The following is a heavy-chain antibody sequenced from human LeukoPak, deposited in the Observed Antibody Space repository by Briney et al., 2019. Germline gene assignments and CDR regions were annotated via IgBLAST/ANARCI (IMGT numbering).Heavy chain of an antibody. CDR1: GYTFTSYG. D-gene: IGHD5-18*01. CDR2: ISAYNGNT. CDR3: ARDRKWIQLWATLEPFDY. J-gene: IGHJ4*02. V-gene: IGHV1-18*01. Sequence: ASVKVSCKASGYTFTSYGISWVRQAPGQGLEWMGWISAYNGNTNYAQKLQGRVTMTTDTSTSTAYMELRSLRSDDTAVYYCARDRKWIQLWATLEPFDYWGQGTLVTVSS.